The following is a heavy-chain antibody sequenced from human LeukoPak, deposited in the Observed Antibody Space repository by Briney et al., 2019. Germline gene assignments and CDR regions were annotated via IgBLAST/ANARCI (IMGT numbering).Heavy chain of an antibody. Sequence: SETLSLTCTVSGYSISSNYYWRWIRQTPGKRLEWIGSIYHSGRTYYNPSLKSRVTISVDTSKNQFSLKLSSVTAADTAVYYCARLQLEPQAYYYMDVWGKGTTVTVSS. CDR3: ARLQLEPQAYYYMDV. V-gene: IGHV4-38-2*02. J-gene: IGHJ6*03. CDR1: GYSISSNYY. CDR2: IYHSGRT. D-gene: IGHD1-1*01.